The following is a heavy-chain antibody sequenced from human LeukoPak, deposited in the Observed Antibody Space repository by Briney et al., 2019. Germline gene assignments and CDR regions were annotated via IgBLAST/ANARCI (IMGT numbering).Heavy chain of an antibody. CDR2: ISGSGGST. Sequence: GGSLRLSCATSRFTFSNYWMSWVRQGPGKGQEWVSAISGSGGSTYYADSVKGRFTISRDNSKSTLYQQMNSLRAEDTAVYYCAKVTTLPTSYYMDVWGKGTTVTVSS. D-gene: IGHD4-17*01. CDR3: AKVTTLPTSYYMDV. V-gene: IGHV3-23*01. J-gene: IGHJ6*03. CDR1: RFTFSNYW.